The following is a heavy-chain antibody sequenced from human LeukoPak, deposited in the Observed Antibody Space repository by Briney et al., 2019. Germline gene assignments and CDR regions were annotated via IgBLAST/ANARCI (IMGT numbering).Heavy chain of an antibody. V-gene: IGHV3-48*01. CDR3: ALLTGMATTSNAFDI. CDR1: GSTFSSYI. CDR2: ISSSSSTI. J-gene: IGHJ3*02. D-gene: IGHD5-24*01. Sequence: SGGSLRLSCAASGSTFSSYIMNWVRQAPGKGLEWVSYISSSSSTIYYADSVKGRFTISRDNAKNSLYLQMNSLRAEDTAVYYCALLTGMATTSNAFDIWGQGTMVTVSS.